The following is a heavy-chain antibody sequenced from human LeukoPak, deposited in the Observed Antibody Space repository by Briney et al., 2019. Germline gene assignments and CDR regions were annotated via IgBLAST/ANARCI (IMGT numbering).Heavy chain of an antibody. V-gene: IGHV1-2*06. CDR3: ARGPNWGLDY. CDR2: INPNSGGA. D-gene: IGHD7-27*01. CDR1: GYTFTAYY. J-gene: IGHJ4*02. Sequence: ASVKVSCKASGYTFTAYYMHWVRQAPGQGLEWMGRINPNSGGANYAQKFQGRVTMTRDTSITTAYMELSSLRSDDTAVYYCARGPNWGLDYWGQGTLVTASS.